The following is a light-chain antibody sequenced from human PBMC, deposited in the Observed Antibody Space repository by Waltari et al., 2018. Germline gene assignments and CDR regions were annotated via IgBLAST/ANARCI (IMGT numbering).Light chain of an antibody. CDR1: QSVTTN. V-gene: IGKV3-15*01. J-gene: IGKJ1*01. Sequence: EIVMTQTPATLPVSPGESATLFCRASQSVTTNLAWYVQKPGQAPRLLIYGASARATGGPARCTGGGYGTEFTLTISSLQSEDFAVYYCQQYEKWPRTFGQGTKVEIK. CDR3: QQYEKWPRT. CDR2: GAS.